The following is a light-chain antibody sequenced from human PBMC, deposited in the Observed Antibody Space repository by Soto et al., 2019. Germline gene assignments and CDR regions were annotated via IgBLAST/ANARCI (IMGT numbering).Light chain of an antibody. CDR3: QQYGTSPIT. J-gene: IGKJ5*01. CDR1: QTVSSY. CDR2: GAS. V-gene: IGKV3-20*01. Sequence: ENVLTQSPGTLSLSPGERATLSCRASQTVSSYLTWYQQRPDQAPRLLIYGASKRATSIPDRFSGSGSGTDFTHPISRLEPEDFALYYCQQYGTSPITFGQGKRLEIK.